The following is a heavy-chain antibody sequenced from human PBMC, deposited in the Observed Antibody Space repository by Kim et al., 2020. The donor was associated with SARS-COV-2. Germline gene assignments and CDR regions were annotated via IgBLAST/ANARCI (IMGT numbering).Heavy chain of an antibody. CDR1: GGSLSGYY. Sequence: SETLSLTCAVYGGSLSGYYWSWIRQPPGKGLEWIGEINHSGSTNYNPSLKSRVTISVDTSKNQFSLKLSSVTAADTAVYYCARGVTMVRGVLGHGMDVWGQGTTVTVSS. CDR2: INHSGST. J-gene: IGHJ6*02. V-gene: IGHV4-34*01. CDR3: ARGVTMVRGVLGHGMDV. D-gene: IGHD3-10*01.